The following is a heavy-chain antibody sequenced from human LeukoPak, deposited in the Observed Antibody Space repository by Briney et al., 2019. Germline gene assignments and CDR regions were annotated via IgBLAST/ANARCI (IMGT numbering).Heavy chain of an antibody. V-gene: IGHV4-59*01. CDR1: GDSISSYY. CDR3: ARGGATIDY. CDR2: IYNSGST. Sequence: SETLSLTCTVYGDSISSYYWSWIRQPPGKGLEWIGYIYNSGSTSYNPSLKSRVTISVDTSKNQFSLKLSSVTAADTAVYYCARGGATIDYWGQGTLVTVSS. J-gene: IGHJ4*02. D-gene: IGHD4/OR15-4a*01.